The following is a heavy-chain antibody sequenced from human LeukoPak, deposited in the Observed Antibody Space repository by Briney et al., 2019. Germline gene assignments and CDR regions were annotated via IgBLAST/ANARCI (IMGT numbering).Heavy chain of an antibody. CDR1: GGTFNTYA. CDR2: IIPIFGTA. V-gene: IGHV1-69*13. J-gene: IGHJ4*02. CDR3: ARLSIAAAGTPLNY. Sequence: ASVKVSCKASGGTFNTYAISWVRQAPGQGLEWMGGIIPIFGTANYAQKFQGRVTITADESTSTAYMELSSLRSEDTAVYYCARLSIAAAGTPLNYWGQGTLVTVSS. D-gene: IGHD6-13*01.